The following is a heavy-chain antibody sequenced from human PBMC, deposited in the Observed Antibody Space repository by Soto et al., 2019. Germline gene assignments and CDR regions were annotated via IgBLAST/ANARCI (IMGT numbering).Heavy chain of an antibody. D-gene: IGHD5-18*01. Sequence: GGSLRLSCAASGFTFSSDGMHWVRQAPGKGLEWVAVISYDGSNKYYVDSVKGRFTISRDNAKNSLYLQMNSLRAEDTAVYYSASLHVDTSMVTWGRDYYSSYGMDVWGQGTTVTVSS. CDR1: GFTFSSDG. CDR2: ISYDGSNK. J-gene: IGHJ6*02. V-gene: IGHV3-30*03. CDR3: ASLHVDTSMVTWGRDYYSSYGMDV.